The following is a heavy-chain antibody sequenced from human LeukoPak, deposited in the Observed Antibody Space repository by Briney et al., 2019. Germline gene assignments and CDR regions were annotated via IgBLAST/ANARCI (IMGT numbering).Heavy chain of an antibody. CDR3: ARDRLRYCSSTSCIDAFDI. Sequence: SETLSLTCTVSGGSISSYYWSWIRQPPGKGLEWIGYIYYSGSTNYNPSLKSRVTISVDTSNNQFSLKLSSVTAADTAVYYCARDRLRYCSSTSCIDAFDIWGQGTMVTVSS. J-gene: IGHJ3*02. CDR1: GGSISSYY. D-gene: IGHD2-2*01. CDR2: IYYSGST. V-gene: IGHV4-59*01.